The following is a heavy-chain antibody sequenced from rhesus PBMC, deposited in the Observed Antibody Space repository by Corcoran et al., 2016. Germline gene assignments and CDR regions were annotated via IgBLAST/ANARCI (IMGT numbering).Heavy chain of an antibody. CDR3: ASSGRPLYSWDSAWRFDV. J-gene: IGHJ5-1*01. D-gene: IGHD1-20*01. CDR1: GASISSNY. V-gene: IGHV4S2*01. CDR2: IYGRSGST. Sequence: QVQLQESGPGLVKPSETLPLTCAVSGASISSNYSSWIRPAPGKGLEWIGRIYGRSGSTCYNPSLKGVVTIPIDPAKNHFSLKLSSVTAAHTAGYYCASSGRPLYSWDSAWRFDVWGAGVLVTVSS.